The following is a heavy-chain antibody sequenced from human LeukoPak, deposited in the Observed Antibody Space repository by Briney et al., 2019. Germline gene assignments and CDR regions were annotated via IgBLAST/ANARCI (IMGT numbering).Heavy chain of an antibody. CDR2: INPNSGGT. D-gene: IGHD3-3*01. J-gene: IGHJ6*02. Sequence: GASVKVSCKASGYTFTGYYMHWVRQAPGQGLEWMGWINPNSGGTNYAQKFQGRVTMTRDTSISTAYMELSRLRSDDTAVYYCARAEDSSITIFGVVNSGMDVWGQGTTVTVSS. CDR1: GYTFTGYY. CDR3: ARAEDSSITIFGVVNSGMDV. V-gene: IGHV1-2*02.